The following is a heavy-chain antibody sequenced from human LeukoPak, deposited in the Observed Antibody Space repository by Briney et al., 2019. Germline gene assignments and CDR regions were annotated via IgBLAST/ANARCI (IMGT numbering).Heavy chain of an antibody. CDR3: AHSKTCYYDSSGYFCLYGMDG. Sequence: PGGSLRLSCAASGXTFSNYGVNWVRQTPDKGLELVASIGSTSSYIYYTGSVRGRFTISRDNTKNSLYLQMNSLRAEDTAVYYCAHSKTCYYDSSGYFCLYGMDGWGQGTTVTVSS. CDR1: GXTFSNYG. D-gene: IGHD3-22*01. J-gene: IGHJ6*02. V-gene: IGHV3-21*01. CDR2: IGSTSSYI.